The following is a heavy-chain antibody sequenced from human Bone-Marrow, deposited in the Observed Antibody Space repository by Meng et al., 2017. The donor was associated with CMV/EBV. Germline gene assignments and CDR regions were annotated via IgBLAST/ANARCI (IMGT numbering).Heavy chain of an antibody. CDR2: ISYDGSNK. D-gene: IGHD6-19*01. J-gene: IGHJ4*01. CDR3: AKDLNRGEWLVKSDYCDD. Sequence: GESLKISCAASGFTFSSYAMHWVRQAPGKGLEWVAVISYDGSNKYYADSVKGRFTISRDNSKNTLYLQMNSLRAEDTAVYYCAKDLNRGEWLVKSDYCDDWGHGELVTVSS. CDR1: GFTFSSYA. V-gene: IGHV3-30-3*01.